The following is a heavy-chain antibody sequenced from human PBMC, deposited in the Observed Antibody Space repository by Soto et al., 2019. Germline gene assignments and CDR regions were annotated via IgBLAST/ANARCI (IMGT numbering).Heavy chain of an antibody. J-gene: IGHJ4*02. CDR2: TYYRSRWYH. Sequence: PSPTLSLTCVISGYNISSNSAAWNWIRQSPSRGFEWLGRTYYRSRWYHDYAVSVKSRIIINPDTSKNQVSLQLNSVTPDDTAVYCCASYRYDYWGQGTVVTVSS. CDR3: ASYRYDY. V-gene: IGHV6-1*01. CDR1: GYNISSNSAA. D-gene: IGHD4-4*01.